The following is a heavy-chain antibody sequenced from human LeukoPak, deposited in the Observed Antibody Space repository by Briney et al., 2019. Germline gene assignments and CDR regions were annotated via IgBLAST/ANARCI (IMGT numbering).Heavy chain of an antibody. CDR3: ARDLVTVTKGFDI. CDR1: AASFSSHY. Sequence: SETLSLTCAVSAASFSSHYWTWIRQSPGKGLEWIGYISYIGSINYNPSLKSRVTISIDTSRNQFSLKLRSVTAADTAVYYCARDLVTVTKGFDIWGQGTMVSVSS. CDR2: ISYIGSI. V-gene: IGHV4-59*11. J-gene: IGHJ3*02. D-gene: IGHD4-17*01.